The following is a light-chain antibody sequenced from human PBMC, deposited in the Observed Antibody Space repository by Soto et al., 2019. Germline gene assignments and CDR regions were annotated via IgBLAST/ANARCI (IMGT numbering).Light chain of an antibody. J-gene: IGKJ1*01. Sequence: EIVMTQSPATLSVSPGERATLSCRASQSVSSNLAWYQQKPGQAPRLLIYGASTRANGIPARFSGSGSGTEFTLTISSLQSEDFAVYYCQQYNNWLGTFGQGTKVE. CDR1: QSVSSN. CDR2: GAS. V-gene: IGKV3-15*01. CDR3: QQYNNWLGT.